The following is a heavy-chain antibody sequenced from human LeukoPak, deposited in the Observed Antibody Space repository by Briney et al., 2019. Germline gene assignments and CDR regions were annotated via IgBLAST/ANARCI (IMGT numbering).Heavy chain of an antibody. Sequence: GGSLRLSCAASGFTVITNYMSWVRQAPGKGLEWVSGISWNSGSIGYADSVKGRFTISRDNAKNSLYLQMNSLRAEDTALYYCAKDLAVAAPYYYYGMDVWGQGTTVTVSS. D-gene: IGHD6-6*01. J-gene: IGHJ6*02. CDR1: GFTVITNY. V-gene: IGHV3-9*01. CDR3: AKDLAVAAPYYYYGMDV. CDR2: ISWNSGSI.